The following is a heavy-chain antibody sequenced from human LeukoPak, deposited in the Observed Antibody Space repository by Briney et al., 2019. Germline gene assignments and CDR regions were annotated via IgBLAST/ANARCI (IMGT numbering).Heavy chain of an antibody. CDR2: MYSGGNT. V-gene: IGHV3-53*01. J-gene: IGHJ4*02. CDR3: ARERESTGYFDD. Sequence: GGSLRLSCAASGFTVSSSYISWVRQAPGKGLEWVSVMYSGGNTYYADSVKGRFTISRDNSKNTLYLQMNSLRAEDTAVYYCARERESTGYFDDWGQGTPVPASS. CDR1: GFTVSSSY. D-gene: IGHD3-10*01.